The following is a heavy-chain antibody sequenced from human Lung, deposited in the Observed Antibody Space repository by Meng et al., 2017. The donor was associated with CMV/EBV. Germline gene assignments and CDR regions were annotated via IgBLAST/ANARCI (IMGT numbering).Heavy chain of an antibody. CDR3: ARVQFLEKPNDAFNI. D-gene: IGHD2-21*01. J-gene: IGHJ3*02. Sequence: ASVKVSCKASGYTFIGYHIHWVRQAPGQGLEWMGWINPNPNFDDTAYAQKFQGRVTITRDMSISTAYMELTRLRPDDTAVYYCARVQFLEKPNDAFNIWGQGTMVTGSS. V-gene: IGHV1-2*02. CDR1: GYTFIGYH. CDR2: INPNPNFDDT.